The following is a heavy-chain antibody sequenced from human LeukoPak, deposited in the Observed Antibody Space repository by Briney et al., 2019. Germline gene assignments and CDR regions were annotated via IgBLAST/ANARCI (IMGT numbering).Heavy chain of an antibody. Sequence: PSETLSLTCTVSGGSISSGDYYWSWIRQPPGKGLEWIGYIYYSGSTYYNPSLKSRVTISVDTSKNQFSLKLSSVTAADTAVYYCATRTGKLTLIDYWGQGTLVTVSS. CDR2: IYYSGST. CDR3: ATRTGKLTLIDY. CDR1: GGSISSGDYY. J-gene: IGHJ4*02. V-gene: IGHV4-30-4*08. D-gene: IGHD3/OR15-3a*01.